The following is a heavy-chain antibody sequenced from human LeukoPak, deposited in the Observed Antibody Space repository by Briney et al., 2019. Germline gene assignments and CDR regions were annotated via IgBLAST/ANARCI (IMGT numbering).Heavy chain of an antibody. J-gene: IGHJ5*02. D-gene: IGHD2-2*01. CDR2: IIPIFGTA. Sequence: GASVKVSCKASGGTFSSYAISWVRQAPGQGLEWMGGIIPIFGTANYAQKFQGRVTVTADESTSTAYMELSSLRSEDTAVYYCARVLRYCSSTSCYGNWFDPWGQGTLVTVSS. CDR3: ARVLRYCSSTSCYGNWFDP. V-gene: IGHV1-69*13. CDR1: GGTFSSYA.